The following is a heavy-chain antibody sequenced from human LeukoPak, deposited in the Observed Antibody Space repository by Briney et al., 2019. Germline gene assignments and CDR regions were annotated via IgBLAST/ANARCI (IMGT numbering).Heavy chain of an antibody. J-gene: IGHJ4*02. V-gene: IGHV4-4*09. Sequence: SETLSLTCTVSGDSISSYYWSWIRQTPGKGLERIGYIHTNGRTNYSPSLKSRVTMSVDSSKNQLSLMLSSVTAADTAVYYCTRRAPTSYGHYLDSWGQGTLVTVSS. CDR1: GDSISSYY. D-gene: IGHD3-10*01. CDR3: TRRAPTSYGHYLDS. CDR2: IHTNGRT.